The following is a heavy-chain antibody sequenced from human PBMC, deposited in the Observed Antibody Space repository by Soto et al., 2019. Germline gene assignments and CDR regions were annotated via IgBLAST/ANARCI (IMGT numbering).Heavy chain of an antibody. Sequence: EVQLLESGGGLVQPGGSLRLSCAASGFTFSSYAMSWVRQAPGKGLEWVSAISGSGGSTYYADSVKGRFTISRDNSKNTLYLQMNSLRAEDTAVYYCAKKALRFLEWLGGDAFDIWGQGTMVTVSS. CDR2: ISGSGGST. CDR3: AKKALRFLEWLGGDAFDI. V-gene: IGHV3-23*01. CDR1: GFTFSSYA. D-gene: IGHD3-3*01. J-gene: IGHJ3*02.